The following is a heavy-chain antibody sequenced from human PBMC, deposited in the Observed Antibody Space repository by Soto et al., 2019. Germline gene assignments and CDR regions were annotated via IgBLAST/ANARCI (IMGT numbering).Heavy chain of an antibody. CDR1: GYTFTGYY. CDR3: ATVHVTYYYDSSGYYS. CDR2: INPNSGGT. J-gene: IGHJ4*02. D-gene: IGHD3-22*01. V-gene: IGHV1-2*02. Sequence: ASVKVSCKASGYTFTGYYMHWVRQAPGQGLEWMGWINPNSGGTNYAQKFQGRVTMTRDTSISTAYMELSRLRSDDTAVYYCATVHVTYYYDSSGYYSWGQATFVSVSS.